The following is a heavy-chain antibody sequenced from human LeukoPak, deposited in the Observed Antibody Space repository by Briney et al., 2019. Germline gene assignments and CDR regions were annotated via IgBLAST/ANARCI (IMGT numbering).Heavy chain of an antibody. Sequence: SETLSLTCTVSGGSISSSSYYWGWIRQPPGKGLEWIGSIYYSGSTYYNPSLKSRVTISVDTSKNQFSLKLSSVTAADTAVYYCARTHSSGWYWEGYWGQGTLVTVSS. CDR3: ARTHSSGWYWEGY. D-gene: IGHD6-19*01. CDR1: GGSISSSSYY. V-gene: IGHV4-39*07. CDR2: IYYSGST. J-gene: IGHJ4*02.